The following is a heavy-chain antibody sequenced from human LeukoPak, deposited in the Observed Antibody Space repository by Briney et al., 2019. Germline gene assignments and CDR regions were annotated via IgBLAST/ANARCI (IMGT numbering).Heavy chain of an antibody. Sequence: GGSLRLSCVAFGFTFSDHAMHWVRQAPGKGLEWVTVIWHDGSNKYYADSVKGRFTISRDNSKNTLYLQMNSLRAEDTAVYHCAKDLNPREAGATIDYWGQGTLVTVSS. CDR2: IWHDGSNK. CDR1: GFTFSDHA. D-gene: IGHD1-26*01. J-gene: IGHJ4*02. CDR3: AKDLNPREAGATIDY. V-gene: IGHV3-30*02.